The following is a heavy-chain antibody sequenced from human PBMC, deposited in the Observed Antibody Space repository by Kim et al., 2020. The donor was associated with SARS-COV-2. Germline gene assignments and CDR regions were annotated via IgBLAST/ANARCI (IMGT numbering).Heavy chain of an antibody. Sequence: ASVKVSCKVSGYTVTQVSIHWVRQAPGKGLEWVGGFDPEDGDTVYAQKLQGRVIMTEDISTDTAYIELSSLTSEDTAVYYCATGSGIGFDSWGQGTLVTVSS. J-gene: IGHJ4*02. CDR2: FDPEDGDT. CDR3: ATGSGIGFDS. V-gene: IGHV1-24*01. CDR1: GYTVTQVS. D-gene: IGHD3-10*01.